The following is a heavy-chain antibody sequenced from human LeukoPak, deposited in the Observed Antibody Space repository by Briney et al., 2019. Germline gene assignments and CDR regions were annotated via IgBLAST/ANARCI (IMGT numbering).Heavy chain of an antibody. Sequence: SETLSLTCAVYGGSFSGYYWRWIRQPPGKGLEWIGEINHSGSTNHNPSLKSRVTISVDTSKNQFSLKLSSVTAADTAVYYCARATTTAITTSVRRANYYYGMDVWGKGTTVTVSS. V-gene: IGHV4-34*01. CDR2: INHSGST. D-gene: IGHD2-21*02. J-gene: IGHJ6*04. CDR1: GGSFSGYY. CDR3: ARATTTAITTSVRRANYYYGMDV.